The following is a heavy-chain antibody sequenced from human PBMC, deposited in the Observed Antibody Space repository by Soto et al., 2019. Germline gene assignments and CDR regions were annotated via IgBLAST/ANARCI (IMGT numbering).Heavy chain of an antibody. CDR2: IYPGDSDT. V-gene: IGHV5-51*01. CDR1: GYSFTSYW. D-gene: IGHD2-15*01. CDR3: ASWLVVAATKFYNWFDP. Sequence: GESLKISCKGSGYSFTSYWIGWVRQMPGKGLEWMGIIYPGDSDTRYSPSFQGQVTISADKSISTAYLQWSSLKASDTAMYYCASWLVVAATKFYNWFDPWGQGTLVTVSS. J-gene: IGHJ5*02.